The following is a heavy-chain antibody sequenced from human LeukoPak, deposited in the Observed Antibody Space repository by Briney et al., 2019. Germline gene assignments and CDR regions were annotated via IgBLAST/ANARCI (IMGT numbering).Heavy chain of an antibody. CDR2: IYSGGST. CDR3: AKDQAIFGVGGGY. J-gene: IGHJ4*02. V-gene: IGHV3-53*01. Sequence: GGSLRLSCAASGFTVSSNYMSWVRQAPGKGLEWVSVIYSGGSTYYADSVKGRFTISRDNSKNTLYLQMNSLRAEDTAVYYCAKDQAIFGVGGGYWGQGTLVTVSS. D-gene: IGHD3-3*01. CDR1: GFTVSSNY.